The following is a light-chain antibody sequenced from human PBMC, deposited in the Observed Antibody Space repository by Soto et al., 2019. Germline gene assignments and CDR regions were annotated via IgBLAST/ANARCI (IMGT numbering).Light chain of an antibody. CDR3: AAWDDSLSGYV. Sequence: QSVLTQAASSSGTPGQSVTISCSGSSSNIGSNSVNWYQQLPGTAPKLLIYGSNQRPSGVPDRFSGSKSGTSASLAISGLQSENEADYYCAAWDDSLSGYVFGTGTKVTVL. V-gene: IGLV1-44*01. J-gene: IGLJ1*01. CDR2: GSN. CDR1: SSNIGSNS.